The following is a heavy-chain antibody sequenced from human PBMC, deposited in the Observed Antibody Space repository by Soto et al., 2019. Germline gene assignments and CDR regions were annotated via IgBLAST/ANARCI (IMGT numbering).Heavy chain of an antibody. CDR3: ARDRIVGATSPPYYYYYGMDV. Sequence: PSETLSLTCTVSGGSISSGDYYWSWIRQPPGKGLEWIGYIYYSGSTYYNPSHKSRVTISVDTSKNQFSLKLSSVTAADTAVYYCARDRIVGATSPPYYYYYGMDVWGQGTTVTVYS. D-gene: IGHD1-26*01. J-gene: IGHJ6*02. CDR2: IYYSGST. CDR1: GGSISSGDYY. V-gene: IGHV4-30-4*01.